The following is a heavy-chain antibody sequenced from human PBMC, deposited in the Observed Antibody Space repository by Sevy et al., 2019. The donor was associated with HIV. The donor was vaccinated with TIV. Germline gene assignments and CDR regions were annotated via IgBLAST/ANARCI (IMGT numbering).Heavy chain of an antibody. J-gene: IGHJ4*02. Sequence: SETLSLTCTVSGASISSATYYWGWIRQSPGKGLEWIATFSWRGASHYNPSLRGQVTISADTSNNQISLRLTYVTAADPGVYYCTVPNLEYDGGWSYFDYWGQGTLVTVSS. CDR2: FSWRGAS. D-gene: IGHD6-19*01. V-gene: IGHV4-39*01. CDR1: GASISSATYY. CDR3: TVPNLEYDGGWSYFDY.